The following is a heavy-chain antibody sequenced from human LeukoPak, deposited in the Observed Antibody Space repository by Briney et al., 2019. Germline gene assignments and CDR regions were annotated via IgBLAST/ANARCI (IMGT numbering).Heavy chain of an antibody. CDR1: GGSISSSY. D-gene: IGHD2-2*02. Sequence: SETLSLTCTVSGGSISSSYWSWIRQPAGKGLEWIGRIYTSGSTNYNPSLKSRVTMSVDTSKNQFSLKLSSVTAADTAVYYCARDIVVVPAAIRLSGGDAFDIWGQGTMVTVSS. J-gene: IGHJ3*02. CDR2: IYTSGST. V-gene: IGHV4-4*07. CDR3: ARDIVVVPAAIRLSGGDAFDI.